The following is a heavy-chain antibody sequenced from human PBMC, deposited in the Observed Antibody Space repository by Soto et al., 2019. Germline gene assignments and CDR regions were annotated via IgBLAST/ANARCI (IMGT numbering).Heavy chain of an antibody. D-gene: IGHD5-12*01. J-gene: IGHJ4*02. CDR3: AKVRDGYNSFDY. CDR2: ISGSGGST. V-gene: IGHV3-23*01. CDR1: GFTFISYA. Sequence: WGSLRLSCAASGFTFISYAIICFRQAPGKGLEWVSAISGSGGSTYYADSVKGRFTISRDNSKNTLYLQMNSLRAEDTAVYYCAKVRDGYNSFDYWGQGTLVTVSS.